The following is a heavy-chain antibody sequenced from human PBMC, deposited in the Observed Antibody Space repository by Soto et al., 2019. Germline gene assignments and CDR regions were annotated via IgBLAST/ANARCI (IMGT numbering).Heavy chain of an antibody. CDR1: GGSISSYY. D-gene: IGHD4-17*01. J-gene: IGHJ6*02. V-gene: IGHV4-59*01. CDR3: ARRTGTTIYYYGMDV. CDR2: IYYSGST. Sequence: LSLTCTVSGGSISSYYWTWIRQPPGKGLEWIGYIYYSGSTYYNPSLKSRVTISVDTSKNQFSLRLTSVNAADTAVYYCARRTGTTIYYYGMDVWGQGTTVTVSS.